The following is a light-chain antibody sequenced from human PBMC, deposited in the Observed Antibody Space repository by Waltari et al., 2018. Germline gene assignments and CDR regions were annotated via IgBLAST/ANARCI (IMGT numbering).Light chain of an antibody. V-gene: IGLV2-11*01. CDR3: CSYAGRYTWV. J-gene: IGLJ3*02. CDR2: DVS. CDR1: NSVVGGFTF. Sequence: QPALPPPPPVSGSPGPPVPTSRPGPNSVVGGFTFVPWSQQHPDNAPKLMIYDVSNRPSGVPDRFSGSKSGNTASLTISGLQAEDEADYYCCSYAGRYTWVFGGGTKLTVL.